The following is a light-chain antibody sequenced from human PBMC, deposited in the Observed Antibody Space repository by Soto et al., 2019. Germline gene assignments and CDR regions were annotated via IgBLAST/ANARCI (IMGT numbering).Light chain of an antibody. Sequence: QSAPTQPASVSGSPGQSITISCTGTSSDVGGYNYVSWYQQHPGKAPKLMIYDVTNRPSGVSNRFSGSKSGNTASLTISGLQAEDEADYYCSSYTTISTHIFGTGTKVTVL. CDR2: DVT. V-gene: IGLV2-14*01. J-gene: IGLJ1*01. CDR1: SSDVGGYNY. CDR3: SSYTTISTHI.